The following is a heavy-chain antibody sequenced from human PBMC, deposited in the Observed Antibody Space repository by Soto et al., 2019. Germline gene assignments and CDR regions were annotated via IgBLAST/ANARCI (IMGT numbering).Heavy chain of an antibody. Sequence: SETLSLTCTVSGGSISSSSYYWGWIRQPPGKGLEWIGSIHYSGSTYYNPSLKSRVTISVDTSKNQFSLKLSSVTAADTAAYYCARILYCSSTSCLRRGYYYYGMDVWGQGTTVTVSS. CDR1: GGSISSSSYY. V-gene: IGHV4-39*01. CDR3: ARILYCSSTSCLRRGYYYYGMDV. D-gene: IGHD2-2*01. CDR2: IHYSGST. J-gene: IGHJ6*02.